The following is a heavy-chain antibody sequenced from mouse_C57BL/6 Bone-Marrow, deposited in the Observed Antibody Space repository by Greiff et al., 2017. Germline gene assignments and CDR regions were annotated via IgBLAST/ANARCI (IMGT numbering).Heavy chain of an antibody. V-gene: IGHV5-4*01. CDR2: ISAGGSYT. Sequence: EVPGVESGGGLVKPGGSLKLSCAASGFTFSSYAMSWVRQTPEKRLEWVATISAGGSYTYYPDNVKGRFTISRYNAKNNQYLQRSHMKLEDTSMYYGARSYYGNPYYYAMDYWGQGTPVTVSS. CDR3: ARSYYGNPYYYAMDY. J-gene: IGHJ4*01. CDR1: GFTFSSYA. D-gene: IGHD2-1*01.